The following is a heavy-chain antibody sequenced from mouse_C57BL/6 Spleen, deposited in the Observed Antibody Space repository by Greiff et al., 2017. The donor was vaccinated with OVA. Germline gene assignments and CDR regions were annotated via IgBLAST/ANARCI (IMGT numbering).Heavy chain of an antibody. CDR2: INPNNGGT. J-gene: IGHJ2*01. D-gene: IGHD1-1*01. Sequence: EVQLQQSGPELVKPGASVKISCKASGYTFTDYYMNWVKQSHGKSLEWIGDINPNNGGTSYNQKFKGKATLTVDKSSSTAYMELRSLTSEDSAVYYCARRTVAPDYWGQGTTLTVSS. V-gene: IGHV1-26*01. CDR3: ARRTVAPDY. CDR1: GYTFTDYY.